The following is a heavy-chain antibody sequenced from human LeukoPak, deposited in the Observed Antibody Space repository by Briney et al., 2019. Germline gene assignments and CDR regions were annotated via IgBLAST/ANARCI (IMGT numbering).Heavy chain of an antibody. J-gene: IGHJ6*03. CDR1: DGSITGYY. D-gene: IGHD3-22*01. Sequence: NPSETLALTCTVSDGSITGYYWSWIRQPPGKGLEWIGYIYCSWFTNYNPSLKRRVTISVDMSKNQSSLNVSSVPAADTAVYYCARDFGLFRSYSMAVWGKGTTVTVSS. CDR2: IYCSWFT. CDR3: ARDFGLFRSYSMAV. V-gene: IGHV4-59*01.